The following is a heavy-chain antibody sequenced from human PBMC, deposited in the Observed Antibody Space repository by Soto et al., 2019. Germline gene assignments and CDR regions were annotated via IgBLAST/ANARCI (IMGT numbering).Heavy chain of an antibody. CDR3: ARDSTGL. J-gene: IGHJ4*02. CDR2: ITHYNGHS. D-gene: IGHD6-25*01. CDR1: GYSFTTYG. Sequence: ASVKVSCKASGYSFTTYGFNWVRQAPGQGLEWMGWITHYNGHSNYAQKFQGRLTLTMDSATSTGFMELTGLRSDDTAVYYCARDSTGLWGQGTLVTVSS. V-gene: IGHV1-18*01.